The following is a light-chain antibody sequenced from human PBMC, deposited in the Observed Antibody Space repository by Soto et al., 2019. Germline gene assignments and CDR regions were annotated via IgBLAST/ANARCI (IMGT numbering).Light chain of an antibody. J-gene: IGKJ1*01. CDR2: KAS. V-gene: IGKV1-5*03. CDR3: QHYNSYSEA. Sequence: DIQMTQSPSTLSGSVGDRVTITCRASQTISSWLAWYQQKPGKAPKPLIYKASTLKSGVPSRFSGSGSGTEFTLTISSLQPDDFATYCCQHYNSYSEAFGQGTKVDIK. CDR1: QTISSW.